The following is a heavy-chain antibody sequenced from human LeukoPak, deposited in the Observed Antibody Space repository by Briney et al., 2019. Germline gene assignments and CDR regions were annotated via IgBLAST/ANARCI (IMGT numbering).Heavy chain of an antibody. J-gene: IGHJ4*02. Sequence: SETLSLTCTVSSGSISSYYWSWIRQPPGKRLEWIGYIYHTGSTNYHPSLKSRVTISVDTSKNQFSLKLSSVTAADTAAYYCATLSYSSGWYEGDYWGQGTLVTVSS. CDR1: SGSISSYY. D-gene: IGHD6-19*01. V-gene: IGHV4-59*01. CDR2: IYHTGST. CDR3: ATLSYSSGWYEGDY.